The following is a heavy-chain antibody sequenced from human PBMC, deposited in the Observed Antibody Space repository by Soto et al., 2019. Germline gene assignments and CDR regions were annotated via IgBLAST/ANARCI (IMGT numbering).Heavy chain of an antibody. CDR3: ARAMTYYDLLT. D-gene: IGHD3-16*01. CDR1: NGSISRGAYS. V-gene: IGHV4-31*03. CDR2: MYYSGTT. J-gene: IGHJ5*02. Sequence: QVQLQESGPGLVKPSQTLSLTCTVSNGSISRGAYSWSWIRQHPGKGLEWIGHMYYSGTTYYNPSFKSRVTRSEGTFDSQFALKLASVTAADTVVYYCARAMTYYDLLTWGQGILVTVSS.